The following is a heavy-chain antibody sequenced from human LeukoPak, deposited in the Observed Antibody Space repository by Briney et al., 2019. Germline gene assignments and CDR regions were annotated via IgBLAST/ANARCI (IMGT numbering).Heavy chain of an antibody. CDR3: ALSTATGRYFDY. V-gene: IGHV3-11*03. J-gene: IGHJ4*02. Sequence: GGSLRLSCAASGFTFSDYYMSWIREAPGKGLVWVSYISSSSSYTNYADSVKGRFTISRDNAKNSLYLQMNSLRAEDTAVYYCALSTATGRYFDYWGQGTLVTVSS. D-gene: IGHD5-18*01. CDR1: GFTFSDYY. CDR2: ISSSSSYT.